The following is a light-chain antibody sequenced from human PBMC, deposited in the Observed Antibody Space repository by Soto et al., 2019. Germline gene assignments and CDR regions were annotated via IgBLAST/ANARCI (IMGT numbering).Light chain of an antibody. CDR3: QQRSNGPPT. J-gene: IGKJ5*01. V-gene: IGKV3-11*01. Sequence: EIVLTQSPATLSLSKGERATLSCRASQTVNSHFAWYQQKPGQAPRLLIYDASYRAAGIPARFSGSGSGTDFTLTVSSLEAEDFALYYCQQRSNGPPTFGQGTRLEI. CDR1: QTVNSH. CDR2: DAS.